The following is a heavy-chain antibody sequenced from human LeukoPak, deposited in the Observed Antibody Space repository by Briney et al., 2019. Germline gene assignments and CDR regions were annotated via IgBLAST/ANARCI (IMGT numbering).Heavy chain of an antibody. D-gene: IGHD6-19*01. CDR2: ISWNSGSI. J-gene: IGHJ2*01. V-gene: IGHV3-9*03. Sequence: GGSLRLSCAASGFTFDDYAMHWVRQAPGKGLEWVSGISWNSGSIGYADSVKGRFTISRDNAKNSLYLQMNSLRAEDMALYYCAKDSGGAGTWYFDLWGRGTLVTVSS. CDR3: AKDSGGAGTWYFDL. CDR1: GFTFDDYA.